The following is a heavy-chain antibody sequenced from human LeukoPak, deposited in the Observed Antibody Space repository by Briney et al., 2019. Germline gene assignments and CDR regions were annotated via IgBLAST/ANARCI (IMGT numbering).Heavy chain of an antibody. CDR1: GFSFSTFG. CDR3: GRDSLGGDY. Sequence: PGGSLRLSCAASGFSFSTFGMHWARRAPGKGLEWVAVICNDGSKKFYAESVKGRFTISRDNSQNTLYLQMNRLRAEDTAVYYCGRDSLGGDYWGQGTLVTVSS. D-gene: IGHD3-16*01. CDR2: ICNDGSKK. J-gene: IGHJ4*02. V-gene: IGHV3-33*08.